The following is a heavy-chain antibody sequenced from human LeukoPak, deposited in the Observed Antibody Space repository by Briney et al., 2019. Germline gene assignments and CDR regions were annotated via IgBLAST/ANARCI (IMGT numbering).Heavy chain of an antibody. J-gene: IGHJ4*02. V-gene: IGHV4-59*01. CDR2: MHHSGTT. D-gene: IGHD3-16*01. CDR3: AKELWGTHDY. Sequence: SETLSLTCTVSGASISSYYWSWIRQPPGKGLEWIGYMHHSGTTKYNPSFKSRVTILVDTSKNQISLKLSSVTAADTAVYYCAKELWGTHDYWGQGTLVTVSS. CDR1: GASISSYY.